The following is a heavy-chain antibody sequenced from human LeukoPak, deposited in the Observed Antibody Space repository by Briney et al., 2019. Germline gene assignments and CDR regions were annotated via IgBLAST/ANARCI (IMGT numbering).Heavy chain of an antibody. CDR3: ARDKPLGGDLDAFDI. D-gene: IGHD4-17*01. CDR1: GFTFSSYA. CDR2: ISYDGSNK. J-gene: IGHJ3*02. Sequence: PGGSLRLSCAASGFTFSSYAMHWVRQAPGKGLEWVAVISYDGSNKYYADSVKGRFTISRDNSKNTLYLQMNSLRAEDTAVYYCARDKPLGGDLDAFDIWGQGTMVTVSS. V-gene: IGHV3-30-3*01.